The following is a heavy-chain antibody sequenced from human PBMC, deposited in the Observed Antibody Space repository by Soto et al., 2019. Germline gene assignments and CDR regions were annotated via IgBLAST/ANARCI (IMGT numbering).Heavy chain of an antibody. J-gene: IGHJ3*02. V-gene: IGHV3-30-3*01. CDR2: ISYDGSNK. D-gene: IGHD3-10*01. CDR1: GFTFSSYA. CDR3: AREGPDYYAQGDAFDI. Sequence: GGSLRLSCAASGFTFSSYAMHWVRQAPGKGLEWVAVISYDGSNKYYADSVKGRFTISRDNSKNTLYLQMNSLRAEDTAVYYCAREGPDYYAQGDAFDIWGQGTMVTVSS.